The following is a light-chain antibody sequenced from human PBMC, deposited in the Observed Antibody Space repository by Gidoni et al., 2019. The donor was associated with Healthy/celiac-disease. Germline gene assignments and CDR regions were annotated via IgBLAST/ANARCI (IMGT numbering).Light chain of an antibody. V-gene: IGKV1-39*01. CDR1: QSISSY. Sequence: DIQMTQSPSSLSASVGDRVTITCRASQSISSYLNWYQQKPGKAPNLLIYAASSLQSGVPSRFSGSGSGTDFTLTISSLQPEDFATYYCQLPGTFGQGTKVEIK. CDR2: AAS. J-gene: IGKJ1*01. CDR3: QLPGT.